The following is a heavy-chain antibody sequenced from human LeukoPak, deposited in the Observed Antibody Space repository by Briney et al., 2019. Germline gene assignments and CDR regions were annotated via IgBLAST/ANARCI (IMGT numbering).Heavy chain of an antibody. D-gene: IGHD1-7*01. CDR1: GFTFSSYA. J-gene: IGHJ4*02. Sequence: TGGSLRLSCAASGFTFSSYAMSWVRQAPGKGLEWVSSISGGGGSTYYADSVKGRFTISRDNSKNTLYLQMNSLRGEDTAVYYCAKDREGTIADYFDYWGQGTLVTVSS. V-gene: IGHV3-23*01. CDR2: ISGGGGST. CDR3: AKDREGTIADYFDY.